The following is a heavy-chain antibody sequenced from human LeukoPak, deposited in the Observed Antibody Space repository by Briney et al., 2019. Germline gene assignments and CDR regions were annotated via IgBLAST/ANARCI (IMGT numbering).Heavy chain of an antibody. CDR1: GFTFSSYI. V-gene: IGHV3-48*04. CDR2: ISSSSGTI. J-gene: IGHJ3*02. Sequence: GGSLRLSCAASGFTFSSYIMNWVRQAPGKGLEWVSYISSSSGTIYYADSVKGRFTISRDNAKNSLYLQMNSLRAEDTAVYYCARDQTFIAAARGPNAFDIWGQGTMVTVSS. CDR3: ARDQTFIAAARGPNAFDI. D-gene: IGHD6-13*01.